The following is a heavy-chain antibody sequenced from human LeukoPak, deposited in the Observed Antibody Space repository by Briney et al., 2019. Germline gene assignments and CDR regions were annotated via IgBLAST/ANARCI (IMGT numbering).Heavy chain of an antibody. CDR1: GFTFSSYA. J-gene: IGHJ6*02. CDR3: ARARYSSAIYYYYGMDV. D-gene: IGHD6-25*01. V-gene: IGHV3-30-3*01. CDR2: ISYDGSNK. Sequence: GRSLRLFCAASGFTFSSYAMHWVRQAPGKGLEWVAVISYDGSNKYYADSVKGRFTISRDNSKNTLYLQMNSLRAEDTAVYYCARARYSSAIYYYYGMDVWGQGTTVTVSS.